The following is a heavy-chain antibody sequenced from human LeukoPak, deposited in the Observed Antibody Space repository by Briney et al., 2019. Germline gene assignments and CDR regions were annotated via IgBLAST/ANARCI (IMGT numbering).Heavy chain of an antibody. Sequence: PPGGSLRLSCAASGFTFDDYTMHWVRQAPGKGLEWVSLISWDGGSTYYADSVKGRFTISRDNSKNSLYLQMNSLRTEDTALYYCAKDIYAYSSSWHGFYYGMDVWGQGTTVTVSS. CDR2: ISWDGGST. CDR3: AKDIYAYSSSWHGFYYGMDV. D-gene: IGHD6-13*01. V-gene: IGHV3-43*01. CDR1: GFTFDDYT. J-gene: IGHJ6*02.